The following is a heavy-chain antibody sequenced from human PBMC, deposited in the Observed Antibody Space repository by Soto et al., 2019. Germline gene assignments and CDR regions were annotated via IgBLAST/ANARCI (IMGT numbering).Heavy chain of an antibody. CDR1: GGTFSSYA. D-gene: IGHD6-6*01. CDR2: IIPIFGTA. J-gene: IGHJ4*02. Sequence: SVKVSCRASGGTFSSYAISWVRQAPGQGLEWMGGIIPIFGTANYAQKFQGRVTITADESTSTAYMELSSLRSEDTAVYYCAFALSTIAARPGSDYWGQGTLVTVSS. V-gene: IGHV1-69*13. CDR3: AFALSTIAARPGSDY.